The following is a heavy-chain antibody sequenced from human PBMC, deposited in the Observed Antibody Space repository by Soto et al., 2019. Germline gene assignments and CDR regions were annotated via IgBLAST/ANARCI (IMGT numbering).Heavy chain of an antibody. D-gene: IGHD1-26*01. J-gene: IGHJ4*02. V-gene: IGHV3-30-3*01. CDR1: GFTFSSYA. Sequence: QVQLVESGGGVVQPGRSLRLSCAASGFTFSSYAMHWVRQAPGKGLEWVAVISYDGSNKYYADSVKGRFTISRDNSKNTLYLQRNSLRAEDTAVYYCARDLSGSYLYYFDYWGQGTLVTVSS. CDR3: ARDLSGSYLYYFDY. CDR2: ISYDGSNK.